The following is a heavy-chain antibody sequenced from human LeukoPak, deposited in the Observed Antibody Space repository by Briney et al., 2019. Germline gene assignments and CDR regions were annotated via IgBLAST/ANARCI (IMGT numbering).Heavy chain of an antibody. D-gene: IGHD6-13*01. CDR3: ARDSSSWLIYFDY. J-gene: IGHJ4*02. Sequence: GGSLRLSCAASGFTFSSYWMSWVRQAPGKGLEWVANIKQDGSEKYYVDSVKGRFTISRDNAKNSPYLQMNSLRAEDTAVYYCARDSSSWLIYFDYWGQGTLVTVSS. CDR1: GFTFSSYW. CDR2: IKQDGSEK. V-gene: IGHV3-7*01.